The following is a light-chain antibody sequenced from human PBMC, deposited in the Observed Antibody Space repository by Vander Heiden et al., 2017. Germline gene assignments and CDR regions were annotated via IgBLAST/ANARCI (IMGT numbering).Light chain of an antibody. J-gene: IGLJ2*01. CDR2: EVN. Sequence: QSALTQPASVSGSPGQSITISCTGSSSDVGSYNLVSWYQQHPGKAPKLMIYEVNKRPSGVSNRFSGSKSGNTASLTISGRQAEDEADYYCSSYAGGRNLFGGGSKLTVL. CDR3: SSYAGGRNL. V-gene: IGLV2-23*02. CDR1: SSDVGSYNL.